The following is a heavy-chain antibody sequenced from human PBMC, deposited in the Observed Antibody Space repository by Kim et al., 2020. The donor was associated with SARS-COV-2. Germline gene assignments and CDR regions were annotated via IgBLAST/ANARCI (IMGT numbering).Heavy chain of an antibody. D-gene: IGHD3-10*01. V-gene: IGHV1-3*01. CDR1: GYTFTSYA. J-gene: IGHJ4*02. CDR3: ARDLWGRYYGSGSYRYFDY. Sequence: ASVKVSCKASGYTFTSYAMHWVRQAPGQRLEWMGWINAGNGNTKYSQKFQGRVTITRDTSASTAYMELSSLRSEDTAVYYCARDLWGRYYGSGSYRYFDYWGQGTLVTVSS. CDR2: INAGNGNT.